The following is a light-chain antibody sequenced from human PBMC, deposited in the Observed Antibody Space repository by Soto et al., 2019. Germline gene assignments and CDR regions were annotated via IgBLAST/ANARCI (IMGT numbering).Light chain of an antibody. V-gene: IGLV6-57*03. Sequence: NFMLTQPHSVSESPGKTVTISCTRRSGSIASNYVQWYQQRPGSAPTTVIYEDNQRPSGVPDRFSGSIDSSSNSASLTISGLKTEDEADYYCQSYDSSKEVFGGGTKRTVL. CDR1: SGSIASNY. CDR3: QSYDSSKEV. CDR2: EDN. J-gene: IGLJ2*01.